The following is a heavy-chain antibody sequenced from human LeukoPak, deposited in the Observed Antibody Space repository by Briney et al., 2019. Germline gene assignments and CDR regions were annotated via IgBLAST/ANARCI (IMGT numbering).Heavy chain of an antibody. CDR2: INPNSGGT. V-gene: IGHV1-2*02. CDR1: GYTFTGYY. J-gene: IGHJ5*02. Sequence: GASVKVSCKGSGYTFTGYYMHWVRQAPGQGLEWMGWINPNSGGTNYAQKFQGRVTMTRDTSISTAYMELSRLRSDDTAVYYCARGMTSPGTTSKNWFDPWGQGTLVTVSS. D-gene: IGHD1-1*01. CDR3: ARGMTSPGTTSKNWFDP.